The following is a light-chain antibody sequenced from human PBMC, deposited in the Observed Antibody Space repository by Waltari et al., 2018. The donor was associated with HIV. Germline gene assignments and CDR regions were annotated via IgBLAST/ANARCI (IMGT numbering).Light chain of an antibody. Sequence: QSALTQPASVSGSPGQSTTISCTGTSSDVGGYDYVPWYQQDPGKAPKVIIYDVSKRPSGVSNRFSGSKSGNTASLTISGLQAEDEADYYCSSYTTGSTLVFGGGTTVTVL. CDR1: SSDVGGYDY. V-gene: IGLV2-14*01. CDR2: DVS. J-gene: IGLJ3*02. CDR3: SSYTTGSTLV.